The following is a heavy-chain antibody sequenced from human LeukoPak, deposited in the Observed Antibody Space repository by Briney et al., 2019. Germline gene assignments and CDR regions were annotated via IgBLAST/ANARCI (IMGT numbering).Heavy chain of an antibody. J-gene: IGHJ3*02. CDR1: GGSFSGYY. CDR2: INHSGST. CDR3: ARGDDYYDSSGYYGLAFDI. V-gene: IGHV4-34*01. Sequence: SETLSLTCAVYGGSFSGYYWSWIRQPPGKGLEWIGEINHSGSTNYNPSLKSRVTISVDTSKNQFSLKLSSMTAADTAVYYCARGDDYYDSSGYYGLAFDIWGQGTMVTVSS. D-gene: IGHD3-22*01.